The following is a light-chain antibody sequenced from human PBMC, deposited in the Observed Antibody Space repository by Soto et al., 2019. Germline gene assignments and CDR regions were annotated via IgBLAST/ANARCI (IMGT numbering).Light chain of an antibody. CDR2: AAS. V-gene: IGKV1-6*01. J-gene: IGKJ2*01. Sequence: AIQMTQSPSSLSASVGDRVTITCRASQDIKNELGWYQQEPGKAPKLLIYAASSLQSGVPSRFSGSGSGTDCTLTISSLQPEDFATYYCLQDSNYPRTFGQGTKLEIK. CDR3: LQDSNYPRT. CDR1: QDIKNE.